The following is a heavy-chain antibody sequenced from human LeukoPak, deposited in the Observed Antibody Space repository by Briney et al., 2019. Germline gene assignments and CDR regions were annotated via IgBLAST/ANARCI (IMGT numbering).Heavy chain of an antibody. CDR1: GGSISSYY. CDR2: IYYSGST. CDR3: ARLKYYYDSSGYRAEYFQH. Sequence: PSETLSLTCTVSGGSISSYYWSWIRQPPGKGLEWIGYIYYSGSTNYNPSLKSRVTISVYTSKNQFSLRLSSVTAADTAVYYCARLKYYYDSSGYRAEYFQHWGQGTLVTVSS. V-gene: IGHV4-59*01. J-gene: IGHJ1*01. D-gene: IGHD3-22*01.